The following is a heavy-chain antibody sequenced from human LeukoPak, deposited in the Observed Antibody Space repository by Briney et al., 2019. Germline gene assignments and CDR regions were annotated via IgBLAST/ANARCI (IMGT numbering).Heavy chain of an antibody. J-gene: IGHJ1*01. CDR3: ARDGPLGYFQD. V-gene: IGHV1-18*01. Sequence: ASVKVSCKTSGYTFGTSGICWVRQAPGQGLEWMGWIRPDFRMTYYAQKVQGRVAMTPDTSPRTADLELRTPRADDTAVYYCARDGPLGYFQDWGQGSLVTVSS. D-gene: IGHD3-10*01. CDR2: IRPDFRMT. CDR1: GYTFGTSG.